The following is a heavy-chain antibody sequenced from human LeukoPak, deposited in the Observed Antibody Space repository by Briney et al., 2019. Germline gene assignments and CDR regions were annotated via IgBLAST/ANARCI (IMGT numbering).Heavy chain of an antibody. D-gene: IGHD6-13*01. CDR1: GFIFSNNW. J-gene: IGHJ3*02. CDR2: ISDSGDTT. Sequence: QPGGSLRLSCAASGFIFSNNWMSWVRQVPGKGLEWVSTISDSGDTTYYADPVKGRCTISRDNSKNTLYLQMSSLRAEDTAIYYCATDREYTNSLDAFDIWGQGTMVSVSS. CDR3: ATDREYTNSLDAFDI. V-gene: IGHV3-23*01.